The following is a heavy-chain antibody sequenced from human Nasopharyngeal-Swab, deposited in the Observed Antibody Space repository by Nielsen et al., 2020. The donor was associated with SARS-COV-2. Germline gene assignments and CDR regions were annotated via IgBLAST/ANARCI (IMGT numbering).Heavy chain of an antibody. CDR2: IYDSGST. V-gene: IGHV4-59*08. D-gene: IGHD3-9*01. CDR3: ARHPPLSGFDY. J-gene: IGHJ4*02. Sequence: SETLSLTCSVSGGSINIHYWSWIRQPPGKGLEWIGFIYDSGSTRLNPSLRSRATISIDTSKNHFSLTLSSVTAADTAVYYCARHPPLSGFDYWGQGTLVTVPS. CDR1: GGSINIHY.